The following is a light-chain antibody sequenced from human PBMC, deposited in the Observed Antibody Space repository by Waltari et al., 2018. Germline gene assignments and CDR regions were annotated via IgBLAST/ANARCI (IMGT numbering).Light chain of an antibody. J-gene: IGKJ1*01. CDR1: QSVSRA. Sequence: EIVLTQSPGTLSLSPGERVTLSCRASQSVSRALARYQQKPGQAPRLLIYGASSRATGIPDRFSGSGYGTDFSLTISRLEPEDFSVYYCQHYVRLPVTFGQGTKVEIK. V-gene: IGKV3-20*01. CDR2: GAS. CDR3: QHYVRLPVT.